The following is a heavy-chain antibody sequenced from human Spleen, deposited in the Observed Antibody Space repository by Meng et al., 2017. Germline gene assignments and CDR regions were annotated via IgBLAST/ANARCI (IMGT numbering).Heavy chain of an antibody. CDR1: GASIRGFY. CDR3: ARQWLENWFDP. CDR2: INFSGST. Sequence: SETLSLTCTVSGASIRGFYLSWIRQPPGKTLEWIGYINFSGSTGYNPSLKSRVTISADTSKNQFSLKLSSVTAADTAVYYCARQWLENWFDPWGQGTLVTVSS. J-gene: IGHJ5*02. V-gene: IGHV4-59*01. D-gene: IGHD6-19*01.